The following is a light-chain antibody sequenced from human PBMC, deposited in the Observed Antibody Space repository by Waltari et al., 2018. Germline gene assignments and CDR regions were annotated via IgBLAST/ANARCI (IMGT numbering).Light chain of an antibody. J-gene: IGKJ2*01. CDR1: QSLTSY. V-gene: IGKV3-11*01. Sequence: EIVLTQSPATLSLSPGEGATLSCRASQSLTSYVAWYQQKPGQAPRLLIYDASNRATGIPARFSGSGSGTDFTLIISSLEPEDFGVYYCQQRSTFGQGTKLEIK. CDR2: DAS. CDR3: QQRST.